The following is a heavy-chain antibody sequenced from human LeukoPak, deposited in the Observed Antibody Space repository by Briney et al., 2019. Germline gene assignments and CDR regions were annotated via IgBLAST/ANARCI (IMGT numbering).Heavy chain of an antibody. J-gene: IGHJ4*02. CDR3: ARRASGGAFDY. D-gene: IGHD3-16*01. V-gene: IGHV4-31*03. Sequence: PSETLSLTCTVSGGSVDSGGYYWTWIRQSPGKGLEWIGYIYYDGTTSYNPALKSRVTISLDTSKNQFSLKLSSVTAADTAVYYCARRASGGAFDYWGQGTLVTVSS. CDR1: GGSVDSGGYY. CDR2: IYYDGTT.